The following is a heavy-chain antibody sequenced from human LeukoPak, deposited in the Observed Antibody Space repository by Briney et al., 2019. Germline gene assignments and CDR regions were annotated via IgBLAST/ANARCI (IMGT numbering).Heavy chain of an antibody. V-gene: IGHV3-23*01. CDR3: AKSVVNSGTYIPFDY. Sequence: GGSLRLSCAASGFTFSNYWMSWVRQAPGKGLEWVSVISGSGRSTYYADSVKGRFTISRDKSTNTVYLQMSSLRAEDTAFYYCAKSVVNSGTYIPFDYWGQGTLVTVSS. D-gene: IGHD1-26*01. CDR2: ISGSGRST. J-gene: IGHJ4*02. CDR1: GFTFSNYW.